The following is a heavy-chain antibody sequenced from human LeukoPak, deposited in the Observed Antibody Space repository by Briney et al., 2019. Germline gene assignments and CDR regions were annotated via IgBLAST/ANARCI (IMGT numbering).Heavy chain of an antibody. Sequence: SETLSLTCGVSGVSITRTNWWSWVRQPPGQGLEWIGEVSLSGLTNYNPSLSSRVIMALDTSKNHLSLHLTSVTAAETAVYYCSRENGAFSPFGYWGQGYLVTVLS. J-gene: IGHJ4*02. D-gene: IGHD2-8*01. CDR3: SRENGAFSPFGY. CDR1: GVSITRTNW. CDR2: VSLSGLT. V-gene: IGHV4-4*02.